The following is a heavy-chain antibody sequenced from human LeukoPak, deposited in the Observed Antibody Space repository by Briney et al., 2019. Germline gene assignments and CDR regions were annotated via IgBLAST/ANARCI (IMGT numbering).Heavy chain of an antibody. Sequence: SETLSLTCAVSGGSISSGGYSWSWIRQPPGKGLEWIGYFYFTGSSYYNPSLKSRVTISVDTSKNQFSLKLSSVTAADTAVYYCARDQYGLGYGSLFDYWGQGTLVTVSS. CDR3: ARDQYGLGYGSLFDY. CDR2: FYFTGSS. D-gene: IGHD3-10*01. V-gene: IGHV4-30-4*07. CDR1: GGSISSGGYS. J-gene: IGHJ4*02.